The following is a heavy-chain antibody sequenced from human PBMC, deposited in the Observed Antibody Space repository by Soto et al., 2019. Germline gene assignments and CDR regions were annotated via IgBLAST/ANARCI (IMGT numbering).Heavy chain of an antibody. CDR1: GYTFSTYG. J-gene: IGHJ3*01. Sequence: ASVKVSCKASGYTFSTYGITWVRQAPGQGLDWMGWINPLKGDTKSAANFQDRVTMTTDTSTRTAYMELRSLRSDDTAGYYCARVKVPAAILGAFDLWGQGTLVTVSS. D-gene: IGHD2-2*02. CDR3: ARVKVPAAILGAFDL. CDR2: INPLKGDT. V-gene: IGHV1-18*01.